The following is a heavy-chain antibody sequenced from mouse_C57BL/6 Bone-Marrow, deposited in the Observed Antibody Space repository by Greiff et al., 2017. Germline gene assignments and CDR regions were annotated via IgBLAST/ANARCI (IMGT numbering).Heavy chain of an antibody. CDR1: GYTFTSYG. Sequence: QVQLQPSGAELARPGASVKLSCKASGYTFTSYGISWVKQRTGQGLEWIGEIYPRSGNTYYNEKFKGKATLTADKSSSTAYMELRSLTSEDSAVYFCAREDYDYDGRPWFAYWGQGTLVTVSA. J-gene: IGHJ3*01. D-gene: IGHD2-4*01. CDR3: AREDYDYDGRPWFAY. V-gene: IGHV1-81*01. CDR2: IYPRSGNT.